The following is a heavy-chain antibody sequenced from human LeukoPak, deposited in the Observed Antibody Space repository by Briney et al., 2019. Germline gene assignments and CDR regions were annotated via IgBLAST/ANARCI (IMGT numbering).Heavy chain of an antibody. CDR2: MYYSGSV. J-gene: IGHJ5*02. D-gene: IGHD3-22*01. Sequence: SQTLSLTCTVSGGSISSGDYYWSWIRQPPGKGLEWVAYMYYSGSVYYNPSLKSRATISVDTSKNQVSLKLTSVTAADTAVYFCARPYYYDSRIDPWGQGTLVTVSS. CDR1: GGSISSGDYY. CDR3: ARPYYYDSRIDP. V-gene: IGHV4-30-4*01.